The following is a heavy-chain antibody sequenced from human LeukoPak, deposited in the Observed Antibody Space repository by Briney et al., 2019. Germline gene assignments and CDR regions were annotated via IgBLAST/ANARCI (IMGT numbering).Heavy chain of an antibody. CDR2: IKQDGSEK. V-gene: IGHV3-7*01. CDR1: GFTFCSYW. J-gene: IGHJ4*02. Sequence: GGSLRLSXAASGFTFCSYWMSWVRQSPGKGLEWVANIKQDGSEKYYVDSVKGRFTISRDNAKNSLYLQMNSLRAEDTAVYYCARDLEGHICYFDYWGQGTLVTVSS. CDR3: ARDLEGHICYFDY. D-gene: IGHD2-21*01.